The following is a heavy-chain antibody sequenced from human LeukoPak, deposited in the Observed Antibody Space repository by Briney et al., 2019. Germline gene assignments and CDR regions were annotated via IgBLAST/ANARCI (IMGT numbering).Heavy chain of an antibody. CDR3: ATRSHYYYYGMDV. V-gene: IGHV1-69*13. D-gene: IGHD1-14*01. Sequence: SVKVSCKASGGTFSSYAISWVRQAPGQGLEWMGGIIPIFGTANYAQKFQGRVTITADESTSTAYMELSSLRSEDTAVYYCATRSHYYYYGMDVWGQGTTVTVSS. CDR1: GGTFSSYA. CDR2: IIPIFGTA. J-gene: IGHJ6*02.